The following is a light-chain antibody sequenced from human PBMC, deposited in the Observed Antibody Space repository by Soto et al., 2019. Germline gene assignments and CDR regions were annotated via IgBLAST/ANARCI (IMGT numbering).Light chain of an antibody. Sequence: EFVLTQSPGTLSLSPGERATLSCRASQSVSRDFLAWYQHKPGQAPRLLIYGISKRATGTPDRISGSGSGTDFTLTISRLEPEDFAVYYCQQYTTSPVTFGQGTKVDIK. V-gene: IGKV3-20*01. CDR1: QSVSRDF. CDR2: GIS. CDR3: QQYTTSPVT. J-gene: IGKJ1*01.